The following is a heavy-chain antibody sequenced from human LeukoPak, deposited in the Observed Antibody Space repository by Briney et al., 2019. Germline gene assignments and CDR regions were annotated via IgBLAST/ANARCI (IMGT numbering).Heavy chain of an antibody. CDR3: ARGHPNYSSSWYMASTGVHWFDP. Sequence: SETLSLTCAVYGGSFSGYYWSWIRQPPEKGLEWIGEINHSGSTNYNPSLKSRVTISVDTSKDQFSLKLSSVTAADTAVYYCARGHPNYSSSWYMASTGVHWFDPWGQGTLVTVSS. J-gene: IGHJ5*02. CDR2: INHSGST. V-gene: IGHV4-34*01. D-gene: IGHD6-13*01. CDR1: GGSFSGYY.